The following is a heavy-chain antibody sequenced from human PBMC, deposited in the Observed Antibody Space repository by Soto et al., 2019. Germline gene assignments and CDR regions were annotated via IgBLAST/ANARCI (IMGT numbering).Heavy chain of an antibody. D-gene: IGHD6-19*01. V-gene: IGHV2-5*02. CDR3: AHTRIAVAVPLFDY. CDR2: IYWDDDK. Sequence: QITLKESGPTLVKPTQPLTLTCTFSGFSLSTSGVGVGWIRQPPGKALEWLALIYWDDDKRYSPSLKSRLTITKDTSKNQVVLTMTNMDPVDTATYYCAHTRIAVAVPLFDYWGQGTLVTVSS. J-gene: IGHJ4*02. CDR1: GFSLSTSGVG.